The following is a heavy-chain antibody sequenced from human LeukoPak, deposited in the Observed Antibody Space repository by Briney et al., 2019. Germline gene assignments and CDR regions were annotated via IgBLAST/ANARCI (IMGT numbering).Heavy chain of an antibody. D-gene: IGHD3-22*01. CDR2: IYHSERT. Sequence: SETLSLTCSVSGYSISSGYYWGWIRQPPGKGVEWIGSIYHSERTYYNPSLKSRVTISVGTSKNQFSLRLSSVTAADTAVYYCARDRYYYDSSGYYRLDYWGQGTLVTVSS. CDR1: GYSISSGYY. J-gene: IGHJ4*02. V-gene: IGHV4-38-2*02. CDR3: ARDRYYYDSSGYYRLDY.